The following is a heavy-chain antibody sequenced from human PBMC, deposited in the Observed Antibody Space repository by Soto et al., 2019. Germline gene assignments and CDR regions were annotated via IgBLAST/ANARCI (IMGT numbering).Heavy chain of an antibody. Sequence: PSETLSLTCSVSGGTISGYYWSWIRQTPEKGLEWIGYIYYSGSTNYNPSLKSRVTILIDMSKNQFSLKLTSATAADTAVYYCAAAPRYWGQGILVTVSS. CDR2: IYYSGST. CDR3: AAAPRY. J-gene: IGHJ4*02. V-gene: IGHV4-59*01. D-gene: IGHD2-15*01. CDR1: GGTISGYY.